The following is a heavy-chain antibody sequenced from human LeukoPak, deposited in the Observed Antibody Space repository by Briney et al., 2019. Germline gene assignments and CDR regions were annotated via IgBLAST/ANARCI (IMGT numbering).Heavy chain of an antibody. CDR1: GGSISSSSYY. CDR3: ARDQRRGYCSGGSCAHANWFDP. Sequence: PSETLSLTCTVSGGSISSSSYYWGWIRQPPGKGLEWIGSIYYSGSTYYNPSLKSRVTISVDTSENQFSLKLSSVTAADTAVYYCARDQRRGYCSGGSCAHANWFDPWGQGTLVTVSS. D-gene: IGHD2-15*01. CDR2: IYYSGST. V-gene: IGHV4-39*07. J-gene: IGHJ5*02.